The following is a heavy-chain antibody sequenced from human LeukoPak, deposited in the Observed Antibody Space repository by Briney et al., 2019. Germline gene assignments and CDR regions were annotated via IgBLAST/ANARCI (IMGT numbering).Heavy chain of an antibody. Sequence: SQTLSLTCAISGDSVSSNSAAWNWIRQSPSRGLEWLGRTYYRSKWYNDYAVSVKSRITINPDTSKNQFSLQLNSVTPEDTAVYYCARDIKLWLPDEINNNWFDPWGQGTLVTVSS. V-gene: IGHV6-1*01. CDR3: ARDIKLWLPDEINNNWFDP. J-gene: IGHJ5*02. D-gene: IGHD6-19*01. CDR2: TYYRSKWYN. CDR1: GDSVSSNSAA.